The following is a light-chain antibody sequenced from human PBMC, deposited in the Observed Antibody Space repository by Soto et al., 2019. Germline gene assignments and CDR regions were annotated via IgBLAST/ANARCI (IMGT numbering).Light chain of an antibody. CDR1: SSDVGGYNF. V-gene: IGLV2-14*01. CDR2: HVT. CDR3: SSYTSNITPYV. J-gene: IGLJ1*01. Sequence: LTQPASMSGSPGQSITISCTGTSSDVGGYNFVSWYQQHPGKAPKLMIYHVTNRPSGVSSRFSGSKSGNTASLTISGLQAEDEADYYCSSYTSNITPYVFGTGTKVTVL.